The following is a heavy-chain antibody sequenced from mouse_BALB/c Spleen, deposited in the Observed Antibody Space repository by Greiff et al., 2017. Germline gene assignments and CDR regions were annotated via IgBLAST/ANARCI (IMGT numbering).Heavy chain of an antibody. V-gene: IGHV5-6-5*01. CDR3: ARGGYYYGSSYYFDY. D-gene: IGHD1-1*01. CDR2: ISSGGST. CDR1: GFTFSSYA. Sequence: EVKLVESGGGLVKPGGSLKLSCAASGFTFSSYAMSWVRQTPEKRLEWVASISSGGSTYYPDSVKGRFTISRDNARNILYLQMSSLRSEDTAMYYCARGGYYYGSSYYFDYWGQGTTLTVSS. J-gene: IGHJ2*01.